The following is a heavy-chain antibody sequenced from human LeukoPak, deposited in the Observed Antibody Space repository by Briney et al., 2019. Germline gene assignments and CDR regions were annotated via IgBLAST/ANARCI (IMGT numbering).Heavy chain of an antibody. Sequence: ASVKVSCKASGYTFTGYYIHWVRQAPGRGLEWMGWINPNSGGTNYAQKFQGRVTMTRDTSISTAYMELSRLRSDDTAVYYCARDWIAAAGTGGYYYYMDVWGKGTTVTVS. D-gene: IGHD6-13*01. CDR2: INPNSGGT. J-gene: IGHJ6*03. CDR3: ARDWIAAAGTGGYYYYMDV. CDR1: GYTFTGYY. V-gene: IGHV1-2*02.